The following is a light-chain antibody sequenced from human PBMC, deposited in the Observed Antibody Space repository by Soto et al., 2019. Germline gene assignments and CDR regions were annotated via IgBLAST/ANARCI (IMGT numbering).Light chain of an antibody. J-gene: IGKJ1*01. CDR1: QGLRDD. V-gene: IGKV1-6*01. Sequence: AIQLTQSPSSLSASVGDSVTITCRASQGLRDDLAWFQQSPGKAPKVLIYATANLQSGVPSRFSGSGSGTDFTLTISSLQPEDFATYYCLQHYDFPPTFGQGTKVE. CDR2: ATA. CDR3: LQHYDFPPT.